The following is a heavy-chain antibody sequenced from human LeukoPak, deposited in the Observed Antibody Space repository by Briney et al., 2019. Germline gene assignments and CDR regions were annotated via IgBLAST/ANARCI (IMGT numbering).Heavy chain of an antibody. CDR3: AYDSSGYDYFDY. Sequence: GGSLRLSCAASGFTFSSYAMSWVRQAPGKGLEWVSAISGSGGSTYYADSVKGRFTISRDNSKNTLYLQMNSLRAEDTVVYYCAYDSSGYDYFDYWGQGTLVTVSS. J-gene: IGHJ4*02. V-gene: IGHV3-23*01. CDR2: ISGSGGST. CDR1: GFTFSSYA. D-gene: IGHD3-22*01.